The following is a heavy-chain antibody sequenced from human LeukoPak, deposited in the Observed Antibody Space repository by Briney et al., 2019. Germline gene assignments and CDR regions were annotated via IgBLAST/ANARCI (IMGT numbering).Heavy chain of an antibody. J-gene: IGHJ4*02. D-gene: IGHD3-10*01. CDR2: INHSGST. CDR1: GGSFSGYY. CDR3: ARVGYYYGSGTDY. V-gene: IGHV4-34*01. Sequence: SETLSLTCAVYGGSFSGYYWSWIRQPPGKGLELIGEINHSGSTNYNPSLKSRVTISVDTSKNQFSLKLSSVTAADTAVYYCARVGYYYGSGTDYWGQGTLVTVSS.